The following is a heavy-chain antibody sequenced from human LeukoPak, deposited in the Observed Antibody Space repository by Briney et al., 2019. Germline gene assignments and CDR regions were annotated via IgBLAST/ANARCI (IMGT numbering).Heavy chain of an antibody. D-gene: IGHD4-17*01. CDR1: GFTFSSYA. CDR3: ARGVQNYGDPPLYYFDY. J-gene: IGHJ4*02. Sequence: GGSLRLSCAASGFTFSSYAMHWVRQAPGKGLEYVSAISSTGGSTYYANSVKGRFTISRDNSKNTLYLQMGSLRAEDMAVYYCARGVQNYGDPPLYYFDYWGQGTLVTVSS. CDR2: ISSTGGST. V-gene: IGHV3-64*01.